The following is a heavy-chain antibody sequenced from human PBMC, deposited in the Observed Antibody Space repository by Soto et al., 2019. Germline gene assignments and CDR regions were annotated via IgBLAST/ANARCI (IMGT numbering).Heavy chain of an antibody. CDR1: GFTFDAYA. J-gene: IGHJ6*02. D-gene: IGHD3-22*01. V-gene: IGHV3-9*01. Sequence: EVPLVESGGGLVQPGRSLRLSCAASGFTFDAYAMHGVRQRPGRGLEWVSGITWNSDEIGYPDSVKGRFSISRDNAKKYLYLQMNSLRPDDTALYYCAASRGYDSSGYSGYYYGMDVWGQGTTVTVSS. CDR2: ITWNSDEI. CDR3: AASRGYDSSGYSGYYYGMDV.